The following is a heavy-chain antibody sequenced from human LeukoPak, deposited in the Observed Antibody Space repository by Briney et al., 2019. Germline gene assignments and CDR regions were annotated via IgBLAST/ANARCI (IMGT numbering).Heavy chain of an antibody. J-gene: IGHJ3*02. CDR1: GGSSSGYY. D-gene: IGHD3-16*02. Sequence: SETLSLTCAVYGGSSSGYYWSWIRQPPGKGLEWIGEINHSGSTNYNPSLKSRVTISVDTSKNQFSLKLSSVTAADTAVYYCARGLNDYVWGSYRFRINDAFDIWGQGTMVTVSS. V-gene: IGHV4-34*01. CDR2: INHSGST. CDR3: ARGLNDYVWGSYRFRINDAFDI.